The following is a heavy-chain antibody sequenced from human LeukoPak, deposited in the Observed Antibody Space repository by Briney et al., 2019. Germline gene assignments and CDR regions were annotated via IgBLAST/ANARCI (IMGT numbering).Heavy chain of an antibody. CDR2: IYYSGST. V-gene: IGHV4-59*08. J-gene: IGHJ4*02. Sequence: SETLSLTCTVSGGSISSYYWSWIRQPPGKGLEWIGYIYYSGSTNYNPSLKSRVTISVDTSKNQFSLKLSSVTAADTAVYYCARHLPAVHLRVLYPFDYCGQGNL. CDR1: GGSISSYY. D-gene: IGHD1-1*01. CDR3: ARHLPAVHLRVLYPFDY.